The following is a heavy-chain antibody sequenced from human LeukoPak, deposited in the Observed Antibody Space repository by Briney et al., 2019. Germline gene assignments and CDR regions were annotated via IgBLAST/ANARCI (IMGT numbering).Heavy chain of an antibody. D-gene: IGHD3-22*01. CDR1: GFTFSTYW. CDR3: ARAPSEIGGYYPEYFRH. J-gene: IGHJ1*01. Sequence: PWESLRLSCAASGFTFSTYWMHWVRQAPGKGLVWVSRIKSDGSTNYADSVKGRFTISRDNAKNTLSLQMNSLTPADTGVYYCARAPSEIGGYYPEYFRHWGQGTLVTVSS. V-gene: IGHV3-74*01. CDR2: IKSDGST.